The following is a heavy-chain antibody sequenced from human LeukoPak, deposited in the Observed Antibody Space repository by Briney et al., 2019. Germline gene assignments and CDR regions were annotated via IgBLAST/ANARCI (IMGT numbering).Heavy chain of an antibody. D-gene: IGHD2-2*02. V-gene: IGHV1-69*05. CDR2: IIPIFGTA. CDR1: GGTFSSYA. CDR3: ACLSYCGSTSCYTFDY. Sequence: SVKVSCKASGGTFSSYAISWVRQAPGQGLEWMGGIIPIFGTANYAQKFQGRVTITTDESTSTAYMELSSLRSEDTAVYYCACLSYCGSTSCYTFDYWGQGTLVTVSS. J-gene: IGHJ4*02.